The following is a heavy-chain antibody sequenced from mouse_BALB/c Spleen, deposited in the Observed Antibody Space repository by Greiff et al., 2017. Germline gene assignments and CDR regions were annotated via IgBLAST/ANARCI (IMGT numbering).Heavy chain of an antibody. D-gene: IGHD2-14*01. CDR3: AHYYRYAFAY. Sequence: EVQLQESGPGLVKPSQSLSLTCTVTGYSITSDYAWNWIRQFPGNKLEWMGYISYSGSTSYNPSLKSRISITRDTSKNQFFLQLNSVTTEDTATYYCAHYYRYAFAYWGQGTLVTVSA. J-gene: IGHJ3*01. V-gene: IGHV3-2*02. CDR2: ISYSGST. CDR1: GYSITSDYA.